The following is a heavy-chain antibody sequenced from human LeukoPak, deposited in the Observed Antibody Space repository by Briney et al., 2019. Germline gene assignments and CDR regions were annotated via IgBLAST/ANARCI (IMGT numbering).Heavy chain of an antibody. V-gene: IGHV3-23*01. CDR3: AKASRYYDILTGYYFDY. CDR1: GFTFSSYA. Sequence: GGSLRLSCAASGFTFSSYAMSWVRQAPGKGLEWVSAISGSGGSTYYADSVKGRFTISRDNSKNTLYLQMNSLRAEDTAVYYCAKASRYYDILTGYYFDYWGQGTLVTVSS. J-gene: IGHJ4*02. D-gene: IGHD3-9*01. CDR2: ISGSGGST.